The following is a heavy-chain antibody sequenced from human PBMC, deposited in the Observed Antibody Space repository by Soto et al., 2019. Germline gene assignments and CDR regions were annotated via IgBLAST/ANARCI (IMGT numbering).Heavy chain of an antibody. J-gene: IGHJ6*02. Sequence: SETLSLTCAVYGGSFSGFYWSCIRQPPGKGLEWIGEIKHSGSTNYNPSLKSRVTISIDTSKNQFSLLVSSVTAADTAVYYCARAPTWGYSTFFGRYHYGMDVWGQGTTVTVSS. CDR2: IKHSGST. V-gene: IGHV4-34*01. D-gene: IGHD6-13*01. CDR3: ARAPTWGYSTFFGRYHYGMDV. CDR1: GGSFSGFY.